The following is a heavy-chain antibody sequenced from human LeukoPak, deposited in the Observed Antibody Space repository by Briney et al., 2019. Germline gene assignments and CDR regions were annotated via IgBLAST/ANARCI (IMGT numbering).Heavy chain of an antibody. CDR1: GGSISSYY. J-gene: IGHJ5*02. V-gene: IGHV4-4*07. Sequence: PSETLSLTCTVSGGSISSYYWSWIRQPAGKGLEWIGRIYTSGSTNYNPSLKSRVTISVDKSKNQFSLKLSSVTAADTAVYYCARIRITMVRGLIAIWFDPWGQGTLVTVSS. CDR2: IYTSGST. CDR3: ARIRITMVRGLIAIWFDP. D-gene: IGHD3-10*01.